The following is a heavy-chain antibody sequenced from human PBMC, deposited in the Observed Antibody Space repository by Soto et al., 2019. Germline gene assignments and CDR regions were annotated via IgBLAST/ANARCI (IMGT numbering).Heavy chain of an antibody. CDR3: ARDLASYYDSSGYYLVGY. J-gene: IGHJ4*02. V-gene: IGHV1-18*01. CDR1: GYTFTSYG. Sequence: GASVKVSCKASGYTFTSYGISWVRQAPGQGLEWMGWISAYNGNTNYAQKLQGRVTMTTDTSTSTAYMELRSLRSDDTAVYYCARDLASYYDSSGYYLVGYWGQGTLVTVSS. D-gene: IGHD3-22*01. CDR2: ISAYNGNT.